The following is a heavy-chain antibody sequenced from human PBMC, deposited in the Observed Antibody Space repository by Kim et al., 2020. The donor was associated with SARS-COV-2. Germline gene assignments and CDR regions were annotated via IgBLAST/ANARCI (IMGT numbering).Heavy chain of an antibody. D-gene: IGHD2-2*01. Sequence: GGSLRLSCAASGFTFGDYTMAWVRQAPGEGLEWVSGINWNGGSIGYVDSVKGRFTISRDNAKKSLFLQMDSLRAEDTAVYYCARAYRPATPDFYSALDVWALGTAVTVSS. J-gene: IGHJ6*02. V-gene: IGHV3-20*04. CDR1: GFTFGDYT. CDR3: ARAYRPATPDFYSALDV. CDR2: INWNGGSI.